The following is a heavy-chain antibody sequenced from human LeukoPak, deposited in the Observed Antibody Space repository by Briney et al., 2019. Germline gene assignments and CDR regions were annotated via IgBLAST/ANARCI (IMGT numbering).Heavy chain of an antibody. Sequence: GGSPRLSCAASGFTFSSYAMSWVRQVPGKGLEWVSSISGSGGSTYYADSVKGRFTISRDNSKNTLYLQMNSLRAEDTALYYCAEWNSVYWYFDLWGRGTLVTVSS. J-gene: IGHJ2*01. CDR3: AEWNSVYWYFDL. CDR2: ISGSGGST. CDR1: GFTFSSYA. D-gene: IGHD1-1*01. V-gene: IGHV3-23*01.